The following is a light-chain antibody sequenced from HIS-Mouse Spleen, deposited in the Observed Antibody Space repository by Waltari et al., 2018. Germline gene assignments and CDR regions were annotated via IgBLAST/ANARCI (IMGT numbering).Light chain of an antibody. Sequence: QSALTQPASVSGSPGQSITISCTGTSSDVGCYNYVSWYQQHPGKAPKLMIYEVSNRPSGVSNRFSGSKSGNTASLTISGLQAEDEADYYCSSYTSSSTFFGTGTKVTVL. CDR1: SSDVGCYNY. CDR3: SSYTSSSTF. J-gene: IGLJ1*01. V-gene: IGLV2-14*01. CDR2: EVS.